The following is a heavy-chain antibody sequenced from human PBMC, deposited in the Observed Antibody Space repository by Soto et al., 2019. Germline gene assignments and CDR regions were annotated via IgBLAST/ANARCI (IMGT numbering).Heavy chain of an antibody. CDR3: AKDSLPYCSGGSCYPAE. V-gene: IGHV3-30*18. J-gene: IGHJ4*02. Sequence: QVQLVESGGGVVQPGRSLRLSCAASGFTFSSYGMHWVRQAPGKGLEWVAVISYDGSNKYYADSVKGRFTISRDNSKNTLYLQMNSLRAEDTAVYYCAKDSLPYCSGGSCYPAEWGQGTLVTVSS. CDR2: ISYDGSNK. CDR1: GFTFSSYG. D-gene: IGHD2-15*01.